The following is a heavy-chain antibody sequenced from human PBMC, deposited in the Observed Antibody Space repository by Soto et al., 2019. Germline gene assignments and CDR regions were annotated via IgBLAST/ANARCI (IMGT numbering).Heavy chain of an antibody. CDR2: INAGNGNT. J-gene: IGHJ3*02. V-gene: IGHV1-3*01. CDR3: VRPPRYGPPYAFDI. D-gene: IGHD4-17*01. Sequence: ASVKVSCKASGYTFTSYAMHWVRQAPGQRLEWMGWINAGNGNTKYSQKFQGRVTITRDTSASTAYMELSSLRSEDTAVYYCVRPPRYGPPYAFDIWGQGTTVTGSS. CDR1: GYTFTSYA.